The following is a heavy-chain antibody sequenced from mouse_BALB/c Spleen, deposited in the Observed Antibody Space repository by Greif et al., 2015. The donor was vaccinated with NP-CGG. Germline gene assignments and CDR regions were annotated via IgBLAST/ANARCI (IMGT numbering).Heavy chain of an antibody. Sequence: EVKLVESGGGLVKPGGSLKLSCAASGFAFSSYDMSWVRQTPEKRLEWVAYISSGGGSTYYPDTVKGRFTISRDNAKNTLYLQMSSLKSEDTAMYYCARHWIYRYNYYAMDYWGQGTSVTVSS. D-gene: IGHD2-14*01. CDR3: ARHWIYRYNYYAMDY. J-gene: IGHJ4*01. V-gene: IGHV5-12-1*01. CDR1: GFAFSSYD. CDR2: ISSGGGST.